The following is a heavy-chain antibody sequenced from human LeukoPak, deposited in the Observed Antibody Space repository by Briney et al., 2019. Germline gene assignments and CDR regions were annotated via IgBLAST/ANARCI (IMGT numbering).Heavy chain of an antibody. CDR1: GFTVSNSY. CDR3: ARGVGNCCDGACYGPPRYTCYSGLDV. V-gene: IGHV3-53*01. CDR2: IYSGGST. J-gene: IGHJ6*02. D-gene: IGHD2-21*02. Sequence: PGGSLRLSCAASGFTVSNSYMSWVRQAPGKGLEWVSIIYSGGSTYYADSVKGRFTISRDNSKNTLYLQMNSLRAEDTAVYYCARGVGNCCDGACYGPPRYTCYSGLDVWGQGTTVTVSS.